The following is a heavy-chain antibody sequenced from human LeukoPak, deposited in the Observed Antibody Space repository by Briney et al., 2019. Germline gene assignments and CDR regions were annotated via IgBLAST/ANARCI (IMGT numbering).Heavy chain of an antibody. Sequence: TGGSLRLSCAASGFTFSSYSVNWVRQAPGKGLEWVSSISSSSSYIYYADSVEGRFTISRDNAKNSLYLQMNSLRAEDTAVYYCARDGYYDSSGYYYTDAFDIWGQGTMVTVSS. CDR1: GFTFSSYS. CDR2: ISSSSSYI. V-gene: IGHV3-21*01. J-gene: IGHJ3*02. D-gene: IGHD3-22*01. CDR3: ARDGYYDSSGYYYTDAFDI.